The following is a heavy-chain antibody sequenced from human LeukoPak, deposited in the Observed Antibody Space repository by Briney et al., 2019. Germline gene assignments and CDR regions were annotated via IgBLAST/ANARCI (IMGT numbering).Heavy chain of an antibody. Sequence: ASVKVSCKASGYTFTSYDINWVRQATGQGLEWMGWMNPNSGNTGYAQKFQGRVTITRNTSISTAYMELSSLRSEDTAVYYCARDIGYSSSPRRGYYYYMDVWGKGTTVTVSS. CDR1: GYTFTSYD. J-gene: IGHJ6*03. CDR3: ARDIGYSSSPRRGYYYYMDV. D-gene: IGHD6-6*01. CDR2: MNPNSGNT. V-gene: IGHV1-8*03.